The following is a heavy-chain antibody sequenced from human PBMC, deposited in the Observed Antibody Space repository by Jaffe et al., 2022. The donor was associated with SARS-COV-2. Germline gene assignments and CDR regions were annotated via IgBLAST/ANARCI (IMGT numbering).Heavy chain of an antibody. CDR2: ISWNSGSI. CDR1: GFTFDDYA. CDR3: AKGDGYKGYYFDY. J-gene: IGHJ4*02. Sequence: EVQLVESGGGLVQPGRSLRLSCAASGFTFDDYAMHWVRQAPGKGLEWVSGISWNSGSIGYADSVKGRFTISRDNAKNSLYLQMNSLRAEDTALYYCAKGDGYKGYYFDYWGQGTLVTVSS. D-gene: IGHD5-12*01. V-gene: IGHV3-9*01.